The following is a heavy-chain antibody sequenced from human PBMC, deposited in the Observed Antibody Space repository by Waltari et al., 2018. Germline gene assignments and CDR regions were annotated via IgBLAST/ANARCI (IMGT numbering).Heavy chain of an antibody. CDR3: ARDRWYFDS. CDR1: GSIFRDHL. Sequence: EVQLVESGGGLVQPGRSLTLSFTASGSIFRDHLVSWVRQVLGKGMEWVGFIKSKAYGATTENAESVKGRFIISRDDSKSIAYLQMDSLKTEDTAVYYCARDRWYFDSWGQGTLVTVSS. D-gene: IGHD2-15*01. J-gene: IGHJ4*02. V-gene: IGHV3-49*04. CDR2: IKSKAYGATT.